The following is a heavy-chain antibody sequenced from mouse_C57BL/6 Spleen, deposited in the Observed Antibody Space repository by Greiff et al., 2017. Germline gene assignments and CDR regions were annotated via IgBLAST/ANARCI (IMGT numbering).Heavy chain of an antibody. CDR1: GFTFSNYW. CDR2: IRLKSDNYAT. D-gene: IGHD2-3*01. Sequence: EVQVVESGGGLVQPGGSMKLSCVASGFTFSNYWMNWVRQSPAKGLEWVAQIRLKSDNYATHYAESVKGRFTISRDDSKSSVYLQMNNLRAEDTGIYYCTPYYDVYYIYAMDYWGQGTSVTVSS. J-gene: IGHJ4*01. V-gene: IGHV6-3*01. CDR3: TPYYDVYYIYAMDY.